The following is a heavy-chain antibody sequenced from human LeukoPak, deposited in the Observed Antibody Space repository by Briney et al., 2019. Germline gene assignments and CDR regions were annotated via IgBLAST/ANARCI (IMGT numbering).Heavy chain of an antibody. CDR2: ISGSGGST. V-gene: IGHV3-23*01. D-gene: IGHD2-15*01. Sequence: GGSLRLSCAASGFTFSSYAMSWVRQAPGKGLEWVSAISGSGGSTYYADSVKGRFTISRDNSKNTLYLQMNSLRAEDTAVYYCAKDNRKVVVAATTGYWGQGTLVIVSS. CDR1: GFTFSSYA. CDR3: AKDNRKVVVAATTGY. J-gene: IGHJ4*02.